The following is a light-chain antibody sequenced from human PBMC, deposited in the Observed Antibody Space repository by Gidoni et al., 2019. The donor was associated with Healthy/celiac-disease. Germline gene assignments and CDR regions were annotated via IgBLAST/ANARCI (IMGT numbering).Light chain of an antibody. J-gene: IGLJ3*02. V-gene: IGLV1-44*01. Sequence: QSVLTQPPSASGTPGQRVTISCSGNSSTIGSNTVNWYQQLPETAPKLLIYRNNQRPSGVPDRFSGSKSGTSASLAISGLQSEDEADYYCAAWDDSLNGWVFGGGTKLTVL. CDR2: RNN. CDR3: AAWDDSLNGWV. CDR1: SSTIGSNT.